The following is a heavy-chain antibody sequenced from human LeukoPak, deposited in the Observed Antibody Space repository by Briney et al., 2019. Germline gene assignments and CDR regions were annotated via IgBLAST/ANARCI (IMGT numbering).Heavy chain of an antibody. CDR3: ATAMVTYYFDY. J-gene: IGHJ4*02. D-gene: IGHD5-18*01. CDR2: INPSGGST. Sequence: ASVKVSCKASGYTFTSYYMHWVRQAPGQGLEWMGIINPSGGSTSYAQKFQGRVTMTRDMSTSTVYMELSSLRSEDTAVYYCATAMVTYYFDYWGQGTLVTVSS. CDR1: GYTFTSYY. V-gene: IGHV1-46*03.